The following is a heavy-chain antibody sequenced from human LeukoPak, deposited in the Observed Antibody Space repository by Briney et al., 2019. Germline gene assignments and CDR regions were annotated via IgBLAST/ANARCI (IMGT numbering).Heavy chain of an antibody. CDR2: IYSGGST. CDR3: ARGRGYQLPLYYFDY. CDR1: GFTVSSNY. D-gene: IGHD2-2*01. V-gene: IGHV3-66*01. J-gene: IGHJ4*02. Sequence: GGSLRLSCAASGFTVSSNYTSWVRQAPGKGLEWVSVIYSGGSTYYADSVKGRFTISRDNAKNSLYLQMNSLRAEDTAVYYCARGRGYQLPLYYFDYWGQGTLVTVSS.